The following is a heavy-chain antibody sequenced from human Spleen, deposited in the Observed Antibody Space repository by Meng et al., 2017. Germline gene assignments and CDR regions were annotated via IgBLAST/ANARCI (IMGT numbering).Heavy chain of an antibody. D-gene: IGHD6-13*01. J-gene: IGHJ4*02. CDR1: GYTFTSYD. CDR2: MNPNSGNT. Sequence: QVQQGQSGAEGKKPGASVKVSCKASGYTFTSYDINWVRQATGQGLEWMGWMNPNSGNTGYAQKFQGRVTMTRNTSISTAYMELSSLRSEDTAVYYCARGGSSSWLPDGWGQGTLVTVSS. V-gene: IGHV1-8*01. CDR3: ARGGSSSWLPDG.